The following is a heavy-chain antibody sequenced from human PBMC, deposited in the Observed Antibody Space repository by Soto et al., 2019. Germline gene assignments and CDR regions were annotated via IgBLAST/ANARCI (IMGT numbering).Heavy chain of an antibody. V-gene: IGHV5-51*01. CDR3: ARAGKNYDFWSGYRGYGMDV. CDR2: IYPGDSDT. CDR1: GYSFTSYW. Sequence: GESLKISCKGSGYSFTSYWIGWVRQMPGKGLEWMGIIYPGDSDTRYSPSFQGQVTISADKSISTAYLQWSSLKASDTAMYYCARAGKNYDFWSGYRGYGMDVWGQGT. D-gene: IGHD3-3*01. J-gene: IGHJ6*02.